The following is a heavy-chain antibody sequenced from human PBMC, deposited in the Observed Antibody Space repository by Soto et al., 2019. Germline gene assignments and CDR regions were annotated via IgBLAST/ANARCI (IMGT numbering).Heavy chain of an antibody. Sequence: ETLSLTCAISGVSFCSNSASWNWLGPWPSRGLVWLGRTDSRSKWYNDYAVSVKSPITINPATSKLQFSLQLNSVTPEATAVYYCARAKLEVASSWNWFDPWGQGTLVTVSS. D-gene: IGHD2-15*01. CDR3: ARAKLEVASSWNWFDP. V-gene: IGHV6-1*01. CDR1: GVSFCSNSAS. CDR2: TDSRSKWYN. J-gene: IGHJ5*02.